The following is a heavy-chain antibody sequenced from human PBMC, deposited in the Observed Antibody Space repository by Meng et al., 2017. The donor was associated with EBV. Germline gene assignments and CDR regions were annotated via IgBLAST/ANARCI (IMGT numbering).Heavy chain of an antibody. CDR1: GGSISSYY. D-gene: IGHD4-11*01. CDR2: IYYTGST. J-gene: IGHJ5*02. V-gene: IGHV4-59*01. CDR3: ARGDYTNYPRWFDP. Sequence: QVQLQESGPGLVKPSETLSLTCTVSGGSISSYYWSWIRQPPGKGLEWIGYIYYTGSTNYNSSLKSRVTISLDKSKNQFSLKLTSLTAADTAIYYCARGDYTNYPRWFDPWGQGTLVTVSS.